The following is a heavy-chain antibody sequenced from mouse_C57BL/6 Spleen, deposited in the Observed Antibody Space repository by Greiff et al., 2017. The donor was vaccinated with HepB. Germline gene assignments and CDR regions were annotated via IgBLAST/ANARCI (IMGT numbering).Heavy chain of an antibody. V-gene: IGHV1-82*01. Sequence: VQLQQSGPELVKPGASVKISCKASGYAFSSSWMNWVKQRPGKGLEWIGRIYPGDGDTNYNGKFKGKATLTADKSSSTACMQLSSLTSEDSAVYFCAREGDYAMDYWGQGTSVTVSS. J-gene: IGHJ4*01. CDR3: AREGDYAMDY. CDR2: IYPGDGDT. CDR1: GYAFSSSW.